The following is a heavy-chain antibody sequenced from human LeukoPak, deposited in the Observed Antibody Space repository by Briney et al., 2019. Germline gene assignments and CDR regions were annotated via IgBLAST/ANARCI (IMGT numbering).Heavy chain of an antibody. J-gene: IGHJ4*02. V-gene: IGHV3-15*01. CDR1: GFTFSNAW. CDR3: TTTGKSGYYDSSGYYYWYYFDY. CDR2: IKRKTDGGTT. D-gene: IGHD3-22*01. Sequence: GGSLRLSCAASGFTFSNAWMSWVRQAPGKGLEWVGRIKRKTDGGTTDYAAPVKGRFTISRDDSKNTLYLQMNSLKTEDTAVYYCTTTGKSGYYDSSGYYYWYYFDYWGQGTLVTVSS.